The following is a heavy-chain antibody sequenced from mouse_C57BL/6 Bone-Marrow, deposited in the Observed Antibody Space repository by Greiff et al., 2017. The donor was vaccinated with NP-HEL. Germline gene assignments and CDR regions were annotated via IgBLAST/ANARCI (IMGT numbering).Heavy chain of an antibody. CDR3: ARGGNYGFDY. CDR1: GYTFTSYW. Sequence: QVQLQQPGAELVKPGASVKLSCKASGYTFTSYWMQWVKQRPGQGLEWIGEIDSSDSYTNYNQKFKGKATLTVDTSSSTAYMQLSSLTSEDSAVYYCARGGNYGFDYWGQGTTLTVSS. V-gene: IGHV1-50*01. D-gene: IGHD2-1*01. J-gene: IGHJ2*01. CDR2: IDSSDSYT.